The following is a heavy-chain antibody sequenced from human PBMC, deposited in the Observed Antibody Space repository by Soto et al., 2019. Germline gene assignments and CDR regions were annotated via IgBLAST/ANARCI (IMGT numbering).Heavy chain of an antibody. CDR1: GGSISSADYY. Sequence: KTSETLSLTCTVSGGSISSADYYWSWIRQPPGKGLEWIGYIYYSGSTYYNPSLKSRVTISVDTSEAQFSLKLTSVTAADTAVYYCAREVPYSTSNLDYWGQGTLVTVSS. J-gene: IGHJ4*02. D-gene: IGHD5-18*01. CDR2: IYYSGST. CDR3: AREVPYSTSNLDY. V-gene: IGHV4-30-4*01.